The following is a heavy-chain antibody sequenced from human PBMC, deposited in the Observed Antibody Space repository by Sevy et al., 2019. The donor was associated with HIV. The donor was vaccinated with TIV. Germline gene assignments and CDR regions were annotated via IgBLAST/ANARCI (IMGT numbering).Heavy chain of an antibody. CDR3: ARDHVVVEPLANYGMDV. CDR2: ISSRGNTI. CDR1: GFIFSDFY. D-gene: IGHD2-2*01. J-gene: IGHJ6*02. V-gene: IGHV3-11*01. Sequence: GGSLRLSCAASGFIFSDFYMSWVRQAPGKGLEWISYISSRGNTIYYADSVKGRFTISRDNAKNSLYLQMNSLTAEDTAVYYCARDHVVVEPLANYGMDVWGQGTTVTVSS.